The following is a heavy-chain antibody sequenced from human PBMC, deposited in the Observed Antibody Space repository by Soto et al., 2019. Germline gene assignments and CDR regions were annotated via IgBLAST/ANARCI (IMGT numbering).Heavy chain of an antibody. V-gene: IGHV3-30-3*01. CDR3: ARELAVAAEDY. CDR1: GFTFSSYA. D-gene: IGHD6-19*01. CDR2: ISYDGSNK. Sequence: QVQLVESGGGVVQPGRSLRLSCAASGFTFSSYAMHWVRQAPGKGLEWVAVISYDGSNKYYADSVKGRFTISRDNSKNTLYLQMNSLRAEDTAVYYCARELAVAAEDYWGQGTLVTVSS. J-gene: IGHJ4*02.